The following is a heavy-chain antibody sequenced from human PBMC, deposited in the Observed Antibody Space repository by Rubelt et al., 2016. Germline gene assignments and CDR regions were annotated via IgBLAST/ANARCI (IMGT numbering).Heavy chain of an antibody. J-gene: IGHJ4*02. Sequence: SCAASGFTFSDYSMHWVRLAPGKGLEWVASISWSSTYKIYADSVRGRFTISRDNANDSMSLQLSSLRVEDTAVYYCARGNSAAYWGQGTLVTVSS. CDR2: ISWSSTYK. V-gene: IGHV3-21*04. D-gene: IGHD3-10*01. CDR1: GFTFSDYS. CDR3: ARGNSAAY.